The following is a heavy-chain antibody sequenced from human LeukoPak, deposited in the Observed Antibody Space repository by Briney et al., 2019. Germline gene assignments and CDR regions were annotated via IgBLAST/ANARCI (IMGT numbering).Heavy chain of an antibody. CDR1: GFTFSNYW. Sequence: SGGSLRLSCAASGFTFSNYWMHWVRQAPGRGLVWVSRVNTDGTRTSYADSVKGRFTISRDNAKNTLFLQMNSLRAEDTAVYYCAREEEGDAFDIWGQGTMGTVSS. CDR2: VNTDGTRT. V-gene: IGHV3-74*01. J-gene: IGHJ3*02. CDR3: AREEEGDAFDI.